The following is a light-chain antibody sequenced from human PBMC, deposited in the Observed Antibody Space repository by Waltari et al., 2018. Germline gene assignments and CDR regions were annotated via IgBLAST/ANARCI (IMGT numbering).Light chain of an antibody. CDR2: VNSDGSH. CDR1: SGHSTYA. V-gene: IGLV4-69*01. J-gene: IGLJ2*01. CDR3: QSWGFAIVA. Sequence: QVALTQSPSASASLGASVKLTCTLSSGHSTYAIAWHQQQPGRGPRYLMKVNSDGSHYKGDGIPARFSDSSSGPERYLIIASLQSEDEADYYCQSWGFAIVAFGGGTKLTVV.